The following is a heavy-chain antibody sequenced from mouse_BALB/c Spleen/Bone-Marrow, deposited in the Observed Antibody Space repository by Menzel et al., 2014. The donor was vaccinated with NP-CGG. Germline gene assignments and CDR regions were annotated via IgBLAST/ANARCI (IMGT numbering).Heavy chain of an antibody. Sequence: VQLQQSGAELVKPGASVKMSCKASGYTFTSYWMHWVKQRPGQGLEWIGTIDPSDSYTSYNQKFEGKATLTVDTSSSTAYMQLSSLTSEDSAVYYCTRDDYGYWGQGTTLTVSS. J-gene: IGHJ2*01. V-gene: IGHV1S127*01. D-gene: IGHD2-4*01. CDR1: GYTFTSYW. CDR3: TRDDYGY. CDR2: IDPSDSYT.